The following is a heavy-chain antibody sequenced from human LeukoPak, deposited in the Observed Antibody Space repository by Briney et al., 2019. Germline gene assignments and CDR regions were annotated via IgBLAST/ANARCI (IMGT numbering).Heavy chain of an antibody. CDR1: GYTFTSYY. Sequence: ASVKVSRKASGYTFTSYYMHWVRQAPGQGLEWMGIINPSGGSTGYAQKFQGRVTMTRDTSTSTVYMELSSLRSEDTAVYYCARDSLGGSYLGLFDYWGQGTLVTVSS. CDR3: ARDSLGGSYLGLFDY. CDR2: INPSGGST. V-gene: IGHV1-46*01. J-gene: IGHJ4*02. D-gene: IGHD1-26*01.